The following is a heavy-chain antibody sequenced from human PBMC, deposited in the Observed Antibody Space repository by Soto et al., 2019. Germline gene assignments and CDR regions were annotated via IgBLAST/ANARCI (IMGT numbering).Heavy chain of an antibody. CDR3: ARGDSTGSPTGWFDP. Sequence: ASVKGSCKAAGYAITSYYRHWVRQDPGQGLEWVGWISNYNGDTKYAEKFQGRVTLTTDTSTTTTYMDLRSLTSDDTAVYFCARGDSTGSPTGWFDPWGQGTLVPVSS. J-gene: IGHJ5*02. V-gene: IGHV1-18*04. D-gene: IGHD6-19*01. CDR1: GYAITSYY. CDR2: ISNYNGDT.